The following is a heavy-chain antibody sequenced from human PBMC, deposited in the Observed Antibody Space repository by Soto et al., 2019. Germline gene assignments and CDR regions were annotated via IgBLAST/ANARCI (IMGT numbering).Heavy chain of an antibody. CDR2: IKQDGSEK. V-gene: IGHV3-7*05. CDR3: ARGSGGYSSGWYWFDP. Sequence: GGSLRLSCAASGFTFSSYWMSWVRQAPGKGLEWVANIKQDGSEKYYVDSVKGRFTISRDKAKNSLYLQMNSLRAEDTAVYYCARGSGGYSSGWYWFDPWGQGTLVTVSS. CDR1: GFTFSSYW. D-gene: IGHD6-19*01. J-gene: IGHJ5*02.